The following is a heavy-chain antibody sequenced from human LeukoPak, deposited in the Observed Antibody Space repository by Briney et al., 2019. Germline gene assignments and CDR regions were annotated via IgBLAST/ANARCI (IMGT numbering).Heavy chain of an antibody. CDR3: ASIVVPAAIDYYYYMDV. J-gene: IGHJ6*03. CDR1: GGSISSSSYY. CDR2: IYYSGST. D-gene: IGHD2-2*02. V-gene: IGHV4-39*07. Sequence: SETLSLTCTVSGGSISSSSYYWGWIRQPPGKGLEWIGSIYYSGSTYYNPSLKSRVTISVDTSKNQFSLKLSSVTAADTAVYYCASIVVPAAIDYYYYMDVWGKGTTVTVSS.